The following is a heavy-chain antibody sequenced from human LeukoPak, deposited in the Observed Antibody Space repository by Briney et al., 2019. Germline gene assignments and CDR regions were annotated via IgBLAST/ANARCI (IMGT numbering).Heavy chain of an antibody. V-gene: IGHV3-9*01. CDR3: AKDRTYSSGWGDTQGYFDY. CDR2: ISWNSGSI. CDR1: GFTFDDYA. Sequence: GGSLRLSCAASGFTFDDYAMHWVRQAPGKGLEWVSGISWNSGSIGYADSVKGRFTISRDNAKNSLYLQMSSLRAEDTALYYCAKDRTYSSGWGDTQGYFDYWGQGTLVTVSS. J-gene: IGHJ4*02. D-gene: IGHD6-19*01.